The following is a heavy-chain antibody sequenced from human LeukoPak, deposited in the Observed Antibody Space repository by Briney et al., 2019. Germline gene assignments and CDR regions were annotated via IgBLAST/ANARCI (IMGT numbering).Heavy chain of an antibody. CDR2: ISSSSSYI. CDR1: GYSISSGYY. Sequence: SSETLSLTCTVSGYSISSGYYWGWIRQPPGKGLEWVSSISSSSSYIYYADSVKGRFTISRDNAKNSLYLQMNSLRAEDTAVYYCARDRLGSGWYIPMDVWGKGTTVTVSS. D-gene: IGHD6-19*01. V-gene: IGHV3-21*01. CDR3: ARDRLGSGWYIPMDV. J-gene: IGHJ6*03.